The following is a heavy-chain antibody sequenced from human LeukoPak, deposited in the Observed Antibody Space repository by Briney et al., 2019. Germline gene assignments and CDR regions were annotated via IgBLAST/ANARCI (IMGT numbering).Heavy chain of an antibody. CDR3: TRPYYGGHDAFDI. CDR2: IRSKANSYAT. V-gene: IGHV3-73*01. D-gene: IGHD4-23*01. Sequence: GGSLRLSCAASGFTFSGSAMHWVRQASGKGLEWVGRIRSKANSYATAYAASVKGRFTISRDDSKNTAYLQMNSLKTEDTAVYYCTRPYYGGHDAFDIWGQGTMVTVSS. J-gene: IGHJ3*02. CDR1: GFTFSGSA.